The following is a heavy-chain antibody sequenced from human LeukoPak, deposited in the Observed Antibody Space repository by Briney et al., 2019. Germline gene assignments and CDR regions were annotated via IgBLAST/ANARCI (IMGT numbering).Heavy chain of an antibody. J-gene: IGHJ5*02. Sequence: SETLSLTCTVSGYSISSGYYWGWIRPPPGKGLEWIGSIYHSGSTYYNPSLKSRVTISVDTSKNQFSLRLSSVTAADTAVYYCAREGVVAALNLFTWFDPWGQGTLVTVSS. V-gene: IGHV4-38-2*02. CDR2: IYHSGST. CDR1: GYSISSGYY. CDR3: AREGVVAALNLFTWFDP. D-gene: IGHD2-2*01.